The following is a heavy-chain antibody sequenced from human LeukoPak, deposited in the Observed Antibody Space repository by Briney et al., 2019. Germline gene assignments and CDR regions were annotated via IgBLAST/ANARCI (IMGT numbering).Heavy chain of an antibody. D-gene: IGHD2-2*01. CDR1: GGSISSSNW. CDR2: IYHSGST. J-gene: IGHJ3*02. Sequence: PSETLSLTCAVSGGSISSSNWWSWVRQPPGKGLEWIGEIYHSGSTNYNPSLKSRVTISVDKSKNQFSLKLSSVTAADTAVYYCAKQKFGPYCSSTSCRDAFDIWGQGTMVTVSS. V-gene: IGHV4-4*02. CDR3: AKQKFGPYCSSTSCRDAFDI.